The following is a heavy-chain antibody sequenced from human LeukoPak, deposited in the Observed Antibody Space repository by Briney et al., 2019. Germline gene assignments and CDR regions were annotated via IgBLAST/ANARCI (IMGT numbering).Heavy chain of an antibody. CDR3: ARGAYSGGWAFDI. V-gene: IGHV3-23*01. D-gene: IGHD6-19*01. CDR1: GFTFISYA. CDR2: ITGSVDNT. Sequence: GGSLRLSCAASGFTFISYAMSWVRQAPGKGLEWVSTITGSVDNTFYADSVKGRFTMSRDNSKNTLYLQMNSLRAEDTAVYYCARGAYSGGWAFDIWGQGTVVTVSS. J-gene: IGHJ3*02.